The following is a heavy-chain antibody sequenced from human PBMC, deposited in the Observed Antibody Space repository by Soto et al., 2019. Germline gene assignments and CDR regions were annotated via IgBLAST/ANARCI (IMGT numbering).Heavy chain of an antibody. CDR1: GFTFSSYA. V-gene: IGHV3-23*01. J-gene: IGHJ4*02. CDR2: ISGSGGST. CDR3: AKDLPREILEWVLPSTFDY. D-gene: IGHD3-3*01. Sequence: EVQLLESGGGLVQPGGSLRLSCAASGFTFSSYAMSWVRQAPGKGLEWVSAISGSGGSTYYADSVKGRFTISRDNSKNTLYHQMISLRAEDTAVNYGAKDLPREILEWVLPSTFDYWGQGTLVTVSS.